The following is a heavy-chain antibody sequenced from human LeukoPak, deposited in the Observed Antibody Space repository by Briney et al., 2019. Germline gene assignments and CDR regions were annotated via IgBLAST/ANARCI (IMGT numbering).Heavy chain of an antibody. CDR2: ISGSGERT. D-gene: IGHD1-1*01. J-gene: IGHJ3*02. Sequence: GGSLTLSCAASGLTISGSGMSWVRQAPGKGLEWVSAISGSGERTHYADSVRGRFTISRDTSKDTLYLQMNSLRADDTAVYYCARDGFNDRSGDNDCFDMWGQGTMVTVSS. CDR1: GLTISGSG. CDR3: ARDGFNDRSGDNDCFDM. V-gene: IGHV3-23*01.